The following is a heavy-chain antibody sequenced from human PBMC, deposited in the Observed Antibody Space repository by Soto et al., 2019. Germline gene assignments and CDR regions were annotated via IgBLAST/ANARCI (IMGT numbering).Heavy chain of an antibody. Sequence: EVQLVESGGGLVQPGGSLRLSCAASGFTVSSNYMSWVRQAPGKGLEWVSVIYSGGSTYYADSVKGRITISRHNSKXRXFLQMNSLRAEDTAVYYCARVVRGYCSGGGGYQFGPWGEGSLVTVSS. J-gene: IGHJ5*02. CDR3: ARVVRGYCSGGGGYQFGP. D-gene: IGHD2-15*01. CDR2: IYSGGST. V-gene: IGHV3-53*04. CDR1: GFTVSSNY.